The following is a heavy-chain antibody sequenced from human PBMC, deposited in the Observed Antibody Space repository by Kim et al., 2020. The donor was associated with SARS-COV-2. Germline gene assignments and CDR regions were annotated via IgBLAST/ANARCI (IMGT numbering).Heavy chain of an antibody. CDR3: ARGPGMITFGGGIAHRPYYWYSMDV. CDR2: INTNTGNP. J-gene: IGHJ6*02. Sequence: ASVKVSCKASGYTFTSYAMNWVRQAPGQGLEWMGWINTNTGNPTYAQGFTGRFVFSLDTSVSTAYLQVSSLMAEDTAVYYCARGPGMITFGGGIAHRPYYWYSMDVWGQGNSVTVSS. V-gene: IGHV7-4-1*02. CDR1: GYTFTSYA. D-gene: IGHD3-16*01.